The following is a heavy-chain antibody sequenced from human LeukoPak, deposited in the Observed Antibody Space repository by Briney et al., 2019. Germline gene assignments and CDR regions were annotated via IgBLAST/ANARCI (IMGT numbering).Heavy chain of an antibody. CDR2: ISYDGSNK. J-gene: IGHJ6*03. Sequence: SGGSLRLSCAASGFTFSSYGMHGVRQAPGKGLEWVAVISYDGSNKYYADSVKGRFTISRDNSKNTLYLQMNSLRAEDTAVYYCAKGVDCSGGSCYGHYYYYMDVWGKGTTVTVSS. CDR3: AKGVDCSGGSCYGHYYYYMDV. CDR1: GFTFSSYG. V-gene: IGHV3-30*18. D-gene: IGHD2-15*01.